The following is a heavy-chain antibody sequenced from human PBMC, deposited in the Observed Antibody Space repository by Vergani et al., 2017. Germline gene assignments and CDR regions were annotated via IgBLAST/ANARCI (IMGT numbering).Heavy chain of an antibody. D-gene: IGHD6-13*01. J-gene: IGHJ6*03. CDR2: IVVGSGNT. V-gene: IGHV1-58*01. CDR3: AASLWQLDYYYYYMDV. Sequence: QMQLVQSGPEVKKPGTSVKVSCKASGFTFTSSAVQWVRQARGQRLEWIGWIVVGSGNTNYAQKFQERVTMTRDMSTSTAYMELSSLRSEDTAVYYCAASLWQLDYYYYYMDVWGKGTTVTVSS. CDR1: GFTFTSSA.